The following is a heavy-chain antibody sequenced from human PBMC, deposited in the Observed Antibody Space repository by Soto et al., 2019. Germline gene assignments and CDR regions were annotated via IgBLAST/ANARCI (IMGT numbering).Heavy chain of an antibody. D-gene: IGHD1-20*01. J-gene: IGHJ4*02. Sequence: SVKVSCKTSGVTLPKYGINWVRQAPGQGLEWMGGIIPFYGTTNYAQKFQGRVTITADESTSTVYMEVSRLTSEDTALYYCARLTGTNDYWGQGTLVTVSS. CDR2: IIPFYGTT. CDR1: GVTLPKYG. CDR3: ARLTGTNDY. V-gene: IGHV1-69*13.